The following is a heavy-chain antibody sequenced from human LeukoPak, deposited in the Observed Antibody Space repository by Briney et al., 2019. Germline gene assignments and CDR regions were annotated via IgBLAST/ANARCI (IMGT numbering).Heavy chain of an antibody. V-gene: IGHV1-2*04. D-gene: IGHD4-17*01. CDR1: GYTFTGYY. J-gene: IGHJ6*02. CDR3: ATSLSRYGPYYGMDV. Sequence: ASVKVSCKASGYTFTGYYMHWVRQAPGQGLEWMGWINPNSGGTNYAQNFQGWVTMTRDTSISTAYMELSRLRSDDTAVYYCATSLSRYGPYYGMDVWGQGTTVTVSS. CDR2: INPNSGGT.